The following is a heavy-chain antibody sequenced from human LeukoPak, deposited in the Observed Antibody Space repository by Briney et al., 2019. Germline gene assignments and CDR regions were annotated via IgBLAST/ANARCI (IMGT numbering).Heavy chain of an antibody. CDR3: ARQIQPSTVTYANDEDYFDY. Sequence: PGESLKISCKGSGYSFTNYWIGWVRQMPGKGLEWMGIIYPGESDIRYSPSFQGHVTISADKSISTAYLQWSSLKASDTAMYYCARQIQPSTVTYANDEDYFDYWGQGTLVTVSS. CDR2: IYPGESDI. D-gene: IGHD4-17*01. J-gene: IGHJ4*02. CDR1: GYSFTNYW. V-gene: IGHV5-51*01.